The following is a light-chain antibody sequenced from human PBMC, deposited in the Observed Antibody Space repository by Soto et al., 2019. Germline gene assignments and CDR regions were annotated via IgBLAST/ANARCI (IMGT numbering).Light chain of an antibody. CDR1: QSIDAW. V-gene: IGKV1-5*03. CDR2: KAS. J-gene: IGKJ1*01. Sequence: IHPAQSPSSHSAYVEERDTNTCWASQSIDAWLAWYQVKPGKAPRLLIHKASTLESGVPSRFSGSGSETEFTLTISSLQPDDSATYYCQQYNSYSEAFGQGTKVDIK. CDR3: QQYNSYSEA.